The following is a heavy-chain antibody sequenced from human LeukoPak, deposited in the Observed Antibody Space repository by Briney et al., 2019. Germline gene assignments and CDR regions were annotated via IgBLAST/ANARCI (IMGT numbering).Heavy chain of an antibody. J-gene: IGHJ4*02. CDR1: GGSISSYY. Sequence: SETLSLTCTVSGGSISSYYWSWIRQPPGKGLEWIGYIYYSGSTNYNPSLKSRVTISVDTSKNQFSLKLSSVTAADTAVYYCACIAAAGTDYWGQGTLVTVSS. D-gene: IGHD6-13*01. CDR2: IYYSGST. CDR3: ACIAAAGTDY. V-gene: IGHV4-59*12.